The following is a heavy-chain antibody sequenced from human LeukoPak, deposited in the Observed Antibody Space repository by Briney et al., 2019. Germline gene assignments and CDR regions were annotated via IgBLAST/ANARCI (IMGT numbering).Heavy chain of an antibody. V-gene: IGHV3-30*18. Sequence: GRSLRLPCAASGFTFSSYGMHWVRQAPGKGLEWVAVISYDGSSKYYADSVKGRFTISRDNSKNTLYLQMNSLRAEDTAVYYCAKDRRPYDFWSGYQDYWGQGTLVTVSS. CDR2: ISYDGSSK. J-gene: IGHJ4*02. CDR1: GFTFSSYG. D-gene: IGHD3-3*01. CDR3: AKDRRPYDFWSGYQDY.